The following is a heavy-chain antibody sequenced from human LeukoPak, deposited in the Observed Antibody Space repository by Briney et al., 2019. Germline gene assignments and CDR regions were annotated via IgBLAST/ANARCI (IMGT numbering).Heavy chain of an antibody. J-gene: IGHJ2*01. CDR3: ARKRPLGWYFDL. D-gene: IGHD3-10*01. CDR1: GGSISSGGYY. V-gene: IGHV4-30-2*01. Sequence: SETLSLTCTVSGGSISSGGYYWSWIRQPPGKGLEWIGYICHSGSTYYNPSLKSRVTISVDRSKNQFSLKLSSVTAADTAVYYCARKRPLGWYFDLWGRGTLVTVSS. CDR2: ICHSGST.